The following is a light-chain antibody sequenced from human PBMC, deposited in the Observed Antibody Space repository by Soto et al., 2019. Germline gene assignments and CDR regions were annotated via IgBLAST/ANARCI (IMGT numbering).Light chain of an antibody. CDR1: SSDVGIYNY. V-gene: IGLV2-14*01. CDR3: SSYTTSSTRV. CDR2: EVS. J-gene: IGLJ1*01. Sequence: QSVLAQPPSLSFSPGHSIAISCTGSSSDVGIYNYVSWYQQHPGKVPKLIIYEVSNRPSGVSNRFSGSKSGNTASLTISGLQAEDEADYYCSSYTTSSTRVFGTGTKVTVL.